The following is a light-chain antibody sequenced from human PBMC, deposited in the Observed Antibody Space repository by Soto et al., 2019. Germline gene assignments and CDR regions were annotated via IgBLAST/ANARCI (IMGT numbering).Light chain of an antibody. V-gene: IGKV3D-20*02. J-gene: IGKJ5*01. CDR3: QQRSNWPPIT. CDR2: GAS. CDR1: QSVSTNY. Sequence: ILLTQSPGTLASSRWGIATISPTASQSVSTNYLAWYQQKPGQAPRLLIYGASTRAAGIPARFSGSGSGTDFTLTISSLEPEDFAFYYCQQRSNWPPITFGQGTRLEIK.